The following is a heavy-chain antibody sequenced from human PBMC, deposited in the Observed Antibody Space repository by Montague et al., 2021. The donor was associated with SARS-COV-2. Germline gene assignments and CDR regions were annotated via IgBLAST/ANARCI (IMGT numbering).Heavy chain of an antibody. CDR1: DASINSYRYF. CDR2: FFSSGST. J-gene: IGHJ3*01. Sequence: SETLSLTCTVSDASINSYRYFWGRMCQVPGKGLEWIGSFFSSGSTYHNPSLKTRVSISVHTSGYCLSLKLTSATATDTAMYFCARAASYDSSGFLNDPFDFWGQGTMVTVSS. CDR3: ARAASYDSSGFLNDPFDF. D-gene: IGHD3-22*01. V-gene: IGHV4-39*02.